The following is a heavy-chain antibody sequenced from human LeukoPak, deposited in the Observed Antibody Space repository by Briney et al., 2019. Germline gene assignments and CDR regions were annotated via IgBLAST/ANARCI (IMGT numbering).Heavy chain of an antibody. CDR3: TRDWRNMAFDI. Sequence: GGSLRLSCAASGFTLSSYSMHWVRQAPGKGLVWVSRIFSDGSTTSYADSVKGRFTISRDNAKNTLYPQMNSLRVEDTAVYYCTRDWRNMAFDIWGQGTLVTVSS. J-gene: IGHJ3*02. V-gene: IGHV3-74*01. CDR2: IFSDGSTT. D-gene: IGHD1-14*01. CDR1: GFTLSSYS.